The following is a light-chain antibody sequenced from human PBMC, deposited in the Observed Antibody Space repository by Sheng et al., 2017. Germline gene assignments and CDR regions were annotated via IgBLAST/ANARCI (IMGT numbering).Light chain of an antibody. V-gene: IGKV3-11*01. CDR2: DAS. CDR1: QCVTSY. J-gene: IGKJ3*01. CDR3: QQRGT. Sequence: FVLTQSPATLSLSPGETASLSCKASQCVTSYLNWYQQKPGQAPRLLIYDASNRATGIPARFSGSGSRTDFTLTISSLEPEDFAVYYCQQRGTFGPGTKVDIK.